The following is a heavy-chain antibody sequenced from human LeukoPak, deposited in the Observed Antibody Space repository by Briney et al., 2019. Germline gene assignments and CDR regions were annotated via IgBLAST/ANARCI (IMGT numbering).Heavy chain of an antibody. V-gene: IGHV2-5*02. D-gene: IGHD3-10*01. J-gene: IGHJ5*02. CDR2: IYWDDDK. CDR1: GFSLRTGAVG. Sequence: SGPTLAHPPQPLTLTCTFSGFSLRTGAVGVGWIRQPPVKALEWLALIYWDDDKRYSPSLKSRLTITKYTSKNQVVLTMTNMDPVDTATYYCAHTDHYYGSGSYYTWGQGTLVTVPS. CDR3: AHTDHYYGSGSYYT.